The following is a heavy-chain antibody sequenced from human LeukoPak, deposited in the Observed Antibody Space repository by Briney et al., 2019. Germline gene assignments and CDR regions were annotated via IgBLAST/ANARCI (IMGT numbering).Heavy chain of an antibody. J-gene: IGHJ5*02. CDR3: ARHVAGYCSSTSCYAGNWFDP. CDR2: IYPGDSDT. CDR1: GYSFTSYW. Sequence: KCGESLKICCKGSGYSFTSYWIGLVRQMPGKGLEWMGIIYPGDSDTRYSPSFQGQVTISADKSISTAYLQWSSLKASDTAMYYCARHVAGYCSSTSCYAGNWFDPWGQGTLVTVSS. V-gene: IGHV5-51*01. D-gene: IGHD2-2*01.